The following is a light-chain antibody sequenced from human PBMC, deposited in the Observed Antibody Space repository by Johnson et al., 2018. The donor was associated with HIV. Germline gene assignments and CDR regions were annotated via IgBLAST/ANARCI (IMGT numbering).Light chain of an antibody. CDR3: GTWDGGLSAYV. Sequence: QSMLTQPPSVSAAPGQKVTISCSGSSSNIGNNYVSWYQQLPGTAPKLLIYENNKRPLGIPDRFSGSQSGTSATLGITGLQTGDEADYYCGTWDGGLSAYVFGTGTKVTVL. CDR2: ENN. V-gene: IGLV1-51*02. J-gene: IGLJ1*01. CDR1: SSNIGNNY.